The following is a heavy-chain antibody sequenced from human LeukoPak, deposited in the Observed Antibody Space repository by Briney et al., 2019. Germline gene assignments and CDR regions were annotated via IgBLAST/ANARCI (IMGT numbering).Heavy chain of an antibody. J-gene: IGHJ5*02. D-gene: IGHD2-2*01. CDR2: IIPILGIA. Sequence: ASVTVSCMASGGTFSSYAISWVRQAPGQGLEWMGRIIPILGIANYAQKFQGRVTITADKSTSTAYMELSSLRSEDTAVYYCARDCSSTSCYAGINWFDPWGQGALVTVSS. CDR1: GGTFSSYA. CDR3: ARDCSSTSCYAGINWFDP. V-gene: IGHV1-69*04.